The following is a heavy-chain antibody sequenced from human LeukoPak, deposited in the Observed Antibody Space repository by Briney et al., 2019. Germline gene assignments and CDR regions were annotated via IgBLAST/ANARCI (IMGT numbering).Heavy chain of an antibody. CDR3: ARAGERVAFDY. J-gene: IGHJ4*02. V-gene: IGHV1-69*05. CDR2: IIPIYGTA. D-gene: IGHD2-15*01. CDR1: GGTFSSYA. Sequence: ASVKVSCKASGGTFSSYAISWVRQAPGHGLEWMGRIIPIYGTANYAQKFQGRVTITTDESTSTAYMELSSLRSEDTAVYYCARAGERVAFDYWGQGTLVTVSS.